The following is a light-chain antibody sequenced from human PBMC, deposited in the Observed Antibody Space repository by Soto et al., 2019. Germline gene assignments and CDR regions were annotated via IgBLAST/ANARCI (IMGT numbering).Light chain of an antibody. CDR2: GAS. CDR1: QSVSSGY. Sequence: EIVLTQSPGTLSLSPGERATLSCRASQSVSSGYLAWYQQKPGQAPRQLIYGASSRATGIPDRFSGSGSGTDFTLTSTRLEPEDFAVYYCQHYRTSFGGGTRVEIK. V-gene: IGKV3-20*01. CDR3: QHYRTS. J-gene: IGKJ4*01.